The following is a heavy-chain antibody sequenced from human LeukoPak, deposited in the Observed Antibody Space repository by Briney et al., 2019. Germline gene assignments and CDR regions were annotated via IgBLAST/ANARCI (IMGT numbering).Heavy chain of an antibody. CDR2: INSDGSST. D-gene: IGHD6-19*01. Sequence: GGSLRLSCAASGFIFSNYNMNWVRQAPGTGLEWVSRINSDGSSTSYADSVKGRFTISRDNAKNTLYLQMNSLRAEDTAVYYCAREYSSGWYIGWFDPWGQGTLVTVSS. CDR1: GFIFSNYN. V-gene: IGHV3-74*01. CDR3: AREYSSGWYIGWFDP. J-gene: IGHJ5*02.